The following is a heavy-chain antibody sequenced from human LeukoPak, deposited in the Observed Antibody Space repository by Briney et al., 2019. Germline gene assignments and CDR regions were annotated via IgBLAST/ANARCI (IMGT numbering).Heavy chain of an antibody. CDR2: ISGSGGST. Sequence: PGGSLRLSCAASGITFSSYAMSWVRQAPGKGLEWVSAISGSGGSTYYADSVKGRFTISRDNSKNTLYLQMNSLRAEDTAVYYCAKGVLWFGEYPPYGMDVWGQGTTVTVSS. D-gene: IGHD3-10*01. CDR1: GITFSSYA. J-gene: IGHJ6*02. V-gene: IGHV3-23*01. CDR3: AKGVLWFGEYPPYGMDV.